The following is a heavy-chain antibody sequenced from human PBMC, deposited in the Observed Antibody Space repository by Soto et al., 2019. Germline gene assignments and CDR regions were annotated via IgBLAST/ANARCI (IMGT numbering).Heavy chain of an antibody. D-gene: IGHD3-22*01. CDR1: GFTFGHYA. CDR3: ARSIGSEGMIDLDP. J-gene: IGHJ5*02. Sequence: GGSLRLSCAGSGFTFGHYAIHWVRQAPSKGLEWMAFIAYDGGNKYYDDSVKGRVTISRDNSKSTAYLQMNSLRVDDTAVYYCARSIGSEGMIDLDPWGQGT. V-gene: IGHV3-30-3*01. CDR2: IAYDGGNK.